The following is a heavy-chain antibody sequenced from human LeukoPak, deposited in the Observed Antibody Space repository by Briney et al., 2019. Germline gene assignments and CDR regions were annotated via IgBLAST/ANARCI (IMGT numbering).Heavy chain of an antibody. CDR1: GGSFSGYY. J-gene: IGHJ4*02. CDR3: ARGSSKVAGRTFLDY. V-gene: IGHV4-34*01. D-gene: IGHD6-19*01. Sequence: PSETLSLTCAVYGGSFSGYYWSWIRQPPGKGLEWIGEINHSGSTNYNPSLKSRVTISVDTSKNQFSLKLSAVTAADTAVYYCARGSSKVAGRTFLDYWGQGTLSPSPQ. CDR2: INHSGST.